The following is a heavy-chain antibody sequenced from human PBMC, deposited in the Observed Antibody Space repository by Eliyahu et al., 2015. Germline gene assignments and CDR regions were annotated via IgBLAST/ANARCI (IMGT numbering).Heavy chain of an antibody. V-gene: IGHV4-34*01. CDR1: GGSFSGXY. J-gene: IGHJ4*02. Sequence: QVQLQQWGAGLLKPSETLSLTCAVYGGSFSGXYWSWIRQPPGKGLEWIGEINHSGSTNYNPSLKSRVTISVDTSKNQFSLKLSSVTAADTAVYYCARIPLLTIFGVVITGRYFDYWGQGTLVTVSS. CDR3: ARIPLLTIFGVVITGRYFDY. D-gene: IGHD3-3*01. CDR2: INHSGST.